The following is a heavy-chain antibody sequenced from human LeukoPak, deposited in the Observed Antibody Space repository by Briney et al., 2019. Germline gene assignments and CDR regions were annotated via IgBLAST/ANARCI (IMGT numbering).Heavy chain of an antibody. Sequence: GGSLRLSCAASGFTFSDYYMSWIRQAPGKGLEWVSYISSSGSTIYYADSVKGRFTISRDNAKNSLYLQMNSLRAEDTAVYYCARVRAAAGPAQYYFDYWGQGTLVTVSS. CDR3: ARVRAAAGPAQYYFDY. D-gene: IGHD6-13*01. J-gene: IGHJ4*02. V-gene: IGHV3-11*04. CDR1: GFTFSDYY. CDR2: ISSSGSTI.